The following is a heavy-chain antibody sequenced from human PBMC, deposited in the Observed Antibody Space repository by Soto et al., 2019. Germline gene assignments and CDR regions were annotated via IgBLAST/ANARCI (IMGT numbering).Heavy chain of an antibody. Sequence: PSETLSLTCTVSVDSISSGNHYWRWIRQPPGKGLEWIGYIFYSGTAYYNPSLKSRLTISVDTSKNQFSLKLSSVTAADTAVYYCARTDYGTAYFDPWGQGSLVTVSS. V-gene: IGHV4-30-4*01. CDR2: IFYSGTA. CDR3: ARTDYGTAYFDP. J-gene: IGHJ5*02. CDR1: VDSISSGNHY. D-gene: IGHD3-10*01.